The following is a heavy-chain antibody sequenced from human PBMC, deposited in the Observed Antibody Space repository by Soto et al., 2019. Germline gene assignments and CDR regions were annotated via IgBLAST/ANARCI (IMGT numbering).Heavy chain of an antibody. J-gene: IGHJ4*02. Sequence: SGPTLVNPTQTLTLTCTFSGFSFTTAGVAVGWIRQTPGGALEWLTLIYYNDDRRFSPSLKTRLTITGDASKNQVVLSLTNVDPGDTATYFCAHSDGGYEIIYFDFWGQGIPVTVSS. D-gene: IGHD5-12*01. CDR3: AHSDGGYEIIYFDF. CDR1: GFSFTTAGVA. V-gene: IGHV2-5*01. CDR2: IYYNDDR.